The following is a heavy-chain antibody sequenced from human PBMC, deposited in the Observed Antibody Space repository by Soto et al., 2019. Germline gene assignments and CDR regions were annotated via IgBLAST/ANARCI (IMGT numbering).Heavy chain of an antibody. Sequence: QVQLVESGGRVVQPGRSLRLSCAASGFTFRSHAMHWVRQAPGKGLEWVAVMSFDGSNKYYADSVKGRFTISRDNSKNTLYLQMNSLRVEDTAVYYCAKDRGLDYGDFPDYWGQGTLVTVSS. V-gene: IGHV3-30-3*01. CDR1: GFTFRSHA. CDR2: MSFDGSNK. J-gene: IGHJ4*02. D-gene: IGHD4-17*01. CDR3: AKDRGLDYGDFPDY.